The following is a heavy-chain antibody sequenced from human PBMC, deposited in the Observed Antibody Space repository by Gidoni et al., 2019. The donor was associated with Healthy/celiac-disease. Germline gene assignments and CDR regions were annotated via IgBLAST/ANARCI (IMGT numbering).Heavy chain of an antibody. Sequence: QVQLQQWGAGLLKPAETRSLTGAVYGGSFSGYHWSWIRQPPGQGLEWIGEINHSGSTNYTPSLKSRVTISVDTSKNPFSLQLSSVTAADTAVSYCARRKSSSPSKYYFDSWGQGTLVTVSS. CDR3: ARRKSSSPSKYYFDS. CDR2: INHSGST. J-gene: IGHJ4*02. CDR1: GGSFSGYH. D-gene: IGHD6-6*01. V-gene: IGHV4-34*01.